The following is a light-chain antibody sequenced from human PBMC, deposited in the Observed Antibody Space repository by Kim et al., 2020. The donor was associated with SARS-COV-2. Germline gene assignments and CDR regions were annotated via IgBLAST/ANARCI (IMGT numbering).Light chain of an antibody. Sequence: ATINCKSSQSVLYSSNKEDYLAWYQQTPGQPPKLLIYWASTRESGVPDRFSGSGSGTDFTLTISSLQAEDVAVYYCQQYYSTPRTFGQGTKVDIK. CDR3: QQYYSTPRT. CDR1: QSVLYSSNKEDY. V-gene: IGKV4-1*01. J-gene: IGKJ1*01. CDR2: WAS.